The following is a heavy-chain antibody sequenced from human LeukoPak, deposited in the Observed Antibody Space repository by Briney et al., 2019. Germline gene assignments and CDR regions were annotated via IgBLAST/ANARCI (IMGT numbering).Heavy chain of an antibody. CDR3: ARPRIVVVPAATISWWFDP. CDR2: ISAYNGNT. V-gene: IGHV1-18*01. D-gene: IGHD2-2*01. CDR1: GYTFTSYG. J-gene: IGHJ5*02. Sequence: ASVKVSCKASGYTFTSYGISWVRQAPGQGLEWMGWISAYNGNTNYAQKLQGRVTMTTDTSTSTAYMELRSLRSDGTAVYYCARPRIVVVPAATISWWFDPWGQGTLVTVSS.